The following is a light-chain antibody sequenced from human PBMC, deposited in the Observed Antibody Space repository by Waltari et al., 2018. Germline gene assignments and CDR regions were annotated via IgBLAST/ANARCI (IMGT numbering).Light chain of an antibody. V-gene: IGKV1-5*03. Sequence: DIQMTQSPSTLSASVGDRVPITCRASQSISSWLAWYQQKPGKDPKLLIYKASSLESGVPSRFSGSGSGTEFTLTISSLQPDDFATYYCQQYNSYSWTFGQGTKVEIK. CDR3: QQYNSYSWT. CDR1: QSISSW. CDR2: KAS. J-gene: IGKJ1*01.